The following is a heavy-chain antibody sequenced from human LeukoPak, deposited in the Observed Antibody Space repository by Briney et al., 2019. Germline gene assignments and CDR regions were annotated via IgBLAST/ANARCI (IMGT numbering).Heavy chain of an antibody. V-gene: IGHV3-7*01. CDR2: IKQDGSEK. CDR1: GFTFSSYW. J-gene: IGHJ4*02. D-gene: IGHD2-21*01. CDR3: ARVHFAILFVFDY. Sequence: PGGSLRLSCAASGFTFSSYWMSWVRQAPGKGLEWVANIKQDGSEKYYVDSVKGRFTISRDNAKNSLYLQMNSLRAEDTAVYYCARVHFAILFVFDYWGQGTLVTVSS.